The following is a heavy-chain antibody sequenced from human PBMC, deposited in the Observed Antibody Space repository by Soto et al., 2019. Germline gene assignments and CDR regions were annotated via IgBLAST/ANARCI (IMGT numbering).Heavy chain of an antibody. CDR2: MYHSGRA. V-gene: IGHV4-4*02. D-gene: IGHD2-21*02. CDR3: ATGNVDSLLEY. Sequence: SETLSLTCGVSDGYISSDDWWTWVRQPAGRGREWIGKMYHSGRANYRPPLNSPVTLSAPSSTNPFSLRLTAVTADATAVYYCATGNVDSLLEYWGQGTQVTVSS. J-gene: IGHJ4*02. CDR1: DGYISSDDW.